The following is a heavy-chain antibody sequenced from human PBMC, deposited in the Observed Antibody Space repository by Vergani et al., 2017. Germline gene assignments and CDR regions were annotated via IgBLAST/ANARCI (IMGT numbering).Heavy chain of an antibody. D-gene: IGHD2-15*01. V-gene: IGHV4-61*02. CDR3: ARRSGGYYSGGKVHPLRTAFDV. J-gene: IGHJ3*01. Sequence: QVQLQASGPGRVKPSQTLSLTCTMSGGSISAGYYFWSWIRQPAGKGLEWLGHISASGNASHSPSLKTQVSMSVDTSKNQVSLTVTSVTAADTAIYFCARRSGGYYSGGKVHPLRTAFDVWGHGTVVTVSS. CDR2: ISASGNA. CDR1: GGSISAGYYF.